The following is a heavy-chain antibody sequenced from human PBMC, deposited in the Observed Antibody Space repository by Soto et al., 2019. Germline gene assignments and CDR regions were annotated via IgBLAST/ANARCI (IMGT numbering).Heavy chain of an antibody. CDR3: TSAIGYCSSTSCYATYYYYYGMDV. Sequence: EVQLVESGGGLVKPGGSLRLSCAASGFTFSNAWMNWVRQAPGKGLEWVGRIKSKTDGGTTDYAAPVKGRFTISRDDLKNTLYLQMNSLKTEDTGVYYCTSAIGYCSSTSCYATYYYYYGMDVWGQGTTVTVSS. J-gene: IGHJ6*02. V-gene: IGHV3-15*07. CDR2: IKSKTDGGTT. CDR1: GFTFSNAW. D-gene: IGHD2-2*01.